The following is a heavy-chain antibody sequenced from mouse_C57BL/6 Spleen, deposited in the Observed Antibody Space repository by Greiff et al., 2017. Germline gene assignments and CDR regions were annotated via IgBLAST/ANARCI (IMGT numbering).Heavy chain of an antibody. CDR3: ARPWLLRPLAY. D-gene: IGHD2-3*01. CDR1: GYTFTDYY. V-gene: IGHV1-26*01. CDR2: INPNNGGT. J-gene: IGHJ3*01. Sequence: EVQLQQSGPELVKPGASVKISCKASGYTFTDYYMNWVKQSHGKSLEWIGDINPNNGGTSYNQKFKGKATLTVDKSSSTAYMELRSLTSEDSAVYYCARPWLLRPLAYWGQGTLVTVSA.